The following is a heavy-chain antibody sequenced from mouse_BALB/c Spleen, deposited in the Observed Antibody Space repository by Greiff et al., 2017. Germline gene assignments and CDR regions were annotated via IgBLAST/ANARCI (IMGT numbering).Heavy chain of an antibody. CDR1: GFNIKDTY. J-gene: IGHJ4*01. V-gene: IGHV14-3*02. Sequence: VQLQQSGAELVKPGASVKLSCTASGFNIKDTYMHWVKQRPEQGLEWIGRIDPANGNTKYDPKFQGKATITADTSSNTAYLQLSSLTSEDAAVYYGSRRAKDYAMDYWGQGTSVTVSA. CDR2: IDPANGNT. D-gene: IGHD3-3*01. CDR3: SRRAKDYAMDY.